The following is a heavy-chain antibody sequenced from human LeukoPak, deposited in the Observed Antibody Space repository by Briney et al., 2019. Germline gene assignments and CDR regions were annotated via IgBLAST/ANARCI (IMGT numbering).Heavy chain of an antibody. CDR1: GDSLSSYY. D-gene: IGHD2-21*01. Sequence: SETLSLTCTVSGDSLSSYYWSWIRQPPGKGLEWIGYIYYSGSTNYSPSLKSRVTISMDTSKNQFSLRLSSVTAADTAVYYCVTTYSGGWNDYWGQGTLVTVSS. CDR3: VTTYSGGWNDY. V-gene: IGHV4-59*08. CDR2: IYYSGST. J-gene: IGHJ4*02.